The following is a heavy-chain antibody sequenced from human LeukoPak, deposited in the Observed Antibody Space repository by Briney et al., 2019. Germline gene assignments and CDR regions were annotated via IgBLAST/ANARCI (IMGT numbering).Heavy chain of an antibody. CDR2: ISGYNGNT. CDR3: ATDHPRYCSGGSCSSFDY. Sequence: ASVKVSCKASGYTFTNYGINWVRQAPGQGLEWMGWISGYNGNTNYAQKLQGRVTMTTDTSTTTAYMDLRSLRSEDTAVYYCATDHPRYCSGGSCSSFDYWGQGTLVTVSS. CDR1: GYTFTNYG. D-gene: IGHD2-15*01. J-gene: IGHJ4*02. V-gene: IGHV1-18*01.